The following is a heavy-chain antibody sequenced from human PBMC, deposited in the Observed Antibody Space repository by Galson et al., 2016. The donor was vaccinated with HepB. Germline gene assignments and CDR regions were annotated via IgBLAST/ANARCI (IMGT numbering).Heavy chain of an antibody. D-gene: IGHD2-8*01. CDR3: TRVRRPWGMGRKDAFDI. V-gene: IGHV3-33*01. CDR1: GITFSIHG. CDR2: IWYDGSKK. Sequence: SLRLSCAASGITFSIHGMHWVRQAPGKGLEWVAVIWYDGSKKDYADSVKGRFTISRDNSKNTLYLQMNSPRAEDTAVYYCTRVRRPWGMGRKDAFDIWGQGTMVTVSS. J-gene: IGHJ3*02.